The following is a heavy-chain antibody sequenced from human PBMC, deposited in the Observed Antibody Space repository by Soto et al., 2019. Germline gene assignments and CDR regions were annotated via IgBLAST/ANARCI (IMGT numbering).Heavy chain of an antibody. Sequence: QLVQSGAEVKKPGASVKVSCKASGYTFNRHSISWVRQAPGQGLEWMEWISAYNGDTNYAQNLQGRVTMTTDTSTSTAYMELRSLRSDDTAVYYCARDPSHSSGRHLYFDYWGQGTRVTVSS. CDR3: ARDPSHSSGRHLYFDY. D-gene: IGHD6-19*01. V-gene: IGHV1-18*01. CDR1: GYTFNRHS. CDR2: ISAYNGDT. J-gene: IGHJ4*02.